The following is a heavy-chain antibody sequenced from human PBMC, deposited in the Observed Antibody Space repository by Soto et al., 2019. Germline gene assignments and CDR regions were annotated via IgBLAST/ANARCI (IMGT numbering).Heavy chain of an antibody. D-gene: IGHD3-22*01. CDR3: ARDRGPSSGYYPYWFDP. Sequence: QVQLVQSGAEVKKPGSSVKVSCKASGGTFSSYAITWVRQAPGQGLEWMGGIIPIFGTANYAQKFQGRVTITADDSTSTASMELSSLRSEDTAVYYCARDRGPSSGYYPYWFDPWGQGTLVTVSS. CDR1: GGTFSSYA. J-gene: IGHJ5*02. CDR2: IIPIFGTA. V-gene: IGHV1-69*12.